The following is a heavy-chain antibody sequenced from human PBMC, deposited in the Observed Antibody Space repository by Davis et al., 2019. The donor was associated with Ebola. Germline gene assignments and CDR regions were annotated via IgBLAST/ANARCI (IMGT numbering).Heavy chain of an antibody. CDR2: LYPDERT. D-gene: IGHD4-17*01. CDR1: GLSASTNY. CDR3: ARHASGDFWYFGL. Sequence: GESLKISCVVSGLSASTNYMGWVRQAPGKVLEWVSLLYPDERTFYADSVKGRFAISRDNSKNTLYLQMNNLRAEDTALYYCARHASGDFWYFGLWGRGTLVTVSS. J-gene: IGHJ2*01. V-gene: IGHV3-53*01.